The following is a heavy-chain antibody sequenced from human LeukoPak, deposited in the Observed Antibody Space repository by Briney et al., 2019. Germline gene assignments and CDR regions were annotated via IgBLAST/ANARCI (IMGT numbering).Heavy chain of an antibody. V-gene: IGHV4-59*08. J-gene: IGHJ5*02. D-gene: IGHD1-26*01. CDR2: IYYTGST. Sequence: SETLSLTCAVSGDSISGYYLSWVRQPPGKGLEWLGYIYYTGSTTYNPSLKSRVTISVDTSKNQFSLKLSSVTAADTAVYYCARCIVGAEMGWFDPWGQGTLVTVSS. CDR3: ARCIVGAEMGWFDP. CDR1: GDSISGYY.